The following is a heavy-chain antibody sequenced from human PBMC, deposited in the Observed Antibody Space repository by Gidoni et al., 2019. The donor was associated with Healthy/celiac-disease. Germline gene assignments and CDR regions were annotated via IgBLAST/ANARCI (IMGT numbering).Heavy chain of an antibody. D-gene: IGHD1-26*01. CDR1: GYSFTSYW. J-gene: IGHJ3*02. V-gene: IGHV5-51*01. Sequence: EVQLVQSGAEVKKPGESLKISCKGSGYSFTSYWIGWVRQMPGKGLEWMGIIYPGDSDTRYSPSFQGQVTISADKSISTAYLQWSSLKASDTAMYYCARQIHSGTQGSDAFDIWGQGTMVTVSS. CDR3: ARQIHSGTQGSDAFDI. CDR2: IYPGDSDT.